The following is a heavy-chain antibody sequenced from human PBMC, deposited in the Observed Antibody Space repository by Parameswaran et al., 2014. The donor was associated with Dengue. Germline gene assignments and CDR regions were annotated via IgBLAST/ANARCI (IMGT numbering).Heavy chain of an antibody. D-gene: IGHD6-6*01. J-gene: IGHJ6*02. CDR2: ISAYNGNT. V-gene: IGHV1-18*01. CDR3: ARGSSAYFYYGMDV. Sequence: SWVRQAPGQGLEWMGWISAYNGNTNYAQKLQGRVTMTTDTSTSTAYMELRSLRSDDTAVYYCARGSSAYFYYGMDVWGQGTTVTVSS.